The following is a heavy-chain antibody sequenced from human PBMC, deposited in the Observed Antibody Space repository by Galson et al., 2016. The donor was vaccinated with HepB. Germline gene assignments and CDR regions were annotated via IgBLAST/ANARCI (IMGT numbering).Heavy chain of an antibody. D-gene: IGHD1-7*01. CDR3: ARVNWNYAAYYFDY. CDR2: IASDGGTK. V-gene: IGHV3-30-3*01. Sequence: SLRLSCAVSGFTFSNFALHWVRQAPGKGLYWVAAIASDGGTKYYADSVTGRFTISRDLSKNTLYLQMNSLRAEDTAVYYCARVNWNYAAYYFDYWGQATLVTVSS. CDR1: GFTFSNFA. J-gene: IGHJ4*02.